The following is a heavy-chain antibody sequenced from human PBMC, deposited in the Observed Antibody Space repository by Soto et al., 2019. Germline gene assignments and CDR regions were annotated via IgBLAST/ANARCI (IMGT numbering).Heavy chain of an antibody. CDR2: IYYSGST. J-gene: IGHJ5*02. D-gene: IGHD6-6*01. CDR1: GGSISSYY. V-gene: IGHV4-59*01. Sequence: SETLSLTCTVSGGSISSYYWSWIRQPPGKGLEWIGYIYYSGSTNYNPSLKSRVTISVDTSKNQFSLKLSSVTAADTAVYYCARDFSSSSGINWFDPWGQGTLVTVS. CDR3: ARDFSSSSGINWFDP.